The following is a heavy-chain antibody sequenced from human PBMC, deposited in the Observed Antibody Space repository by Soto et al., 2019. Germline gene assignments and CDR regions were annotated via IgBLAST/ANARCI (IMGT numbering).Heavy chain of an antibody. CDR3: YAPSRDSSGWYLGWFDP. V-gene: IGHV3-9*01. Sequence: LRLSCAASGFTFDDYAMHWVRQAPGKGLEWVSGISWNSGSIGYADSVKGRFTISRDNAKNSLYLQMNSLRAEDTALYYRYAPSRDSSGWYLGWFDPWGQGTLVTVSS. D-gene: IGHD6-19*01. CDR2: ISWNSGSI. J-gene: IGHJ5*02. CDR1: GFTFDDYA.